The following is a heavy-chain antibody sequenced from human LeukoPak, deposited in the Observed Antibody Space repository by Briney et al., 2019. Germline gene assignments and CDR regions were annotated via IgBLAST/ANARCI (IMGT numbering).Heavy chain of an antibody. J-gene: IGHJ3*02. CDR1: GFTFSSYA. D-gene: IGHD2-2*01. V-gene: IGHV3-23*01. CDR2: ISGSGGST. Sequence: GGSLRLSCAASGFTFSSYAMSWVRQAPGKGLEWVSAISGSGGSTYYADSVKGRFTISRDNSKNTLYLQMNSLRAEDTAVYYCAKDTQYQLPWEGDAFDIWGQGTMVTVSS. CDR3: AKDTQYQLPWEGDAFDI.